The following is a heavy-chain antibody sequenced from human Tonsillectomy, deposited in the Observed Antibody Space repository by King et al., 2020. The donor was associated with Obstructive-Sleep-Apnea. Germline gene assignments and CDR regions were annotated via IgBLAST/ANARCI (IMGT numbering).Heavy chain of an antibody. CDR3: AVGVDV. Sequence: VQLVQSGAEVKKPGASVRVSCRASGFTNYDINWIRQASGQGLAWMGWMNPNSGNTGYARKFQGRVTMTRNTSIDTAYMDLSSLRSEDTAVYYCAVGVDVWGQGTTVIVSS. V-gene: IGHV1-8*01. J-gene: IGHJ6*02. CDR1: GFTNYD. CDR2: MNPNSGNT. D-gene: IGHD1-26*01.